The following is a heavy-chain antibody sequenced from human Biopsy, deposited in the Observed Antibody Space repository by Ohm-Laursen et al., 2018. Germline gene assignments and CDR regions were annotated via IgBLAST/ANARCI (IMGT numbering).Heavy chain of an antibody. D-gene: IGHD5-24*01. CDR3: ARHDGNGPFALDS. CDR1: GYSISTYY. Sequence: SETLSLTCSVSGYSISTYYWSWIRQPPGKGLEWIGYIYHSGTTYYSPSLKSRVTISVDTSKNQLSLKVTSVTAADTAAYYCARHDGNGPFALDSWGQGTLVTVSS. CDR2: IYHSGTT. J-gene: IGHJ4*02. V-gene: IGHV4-59*08.